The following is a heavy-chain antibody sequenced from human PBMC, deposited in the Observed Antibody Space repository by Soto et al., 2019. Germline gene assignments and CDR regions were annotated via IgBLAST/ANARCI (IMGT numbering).Heavy chain of an antibody. Sequence: PSETLSLTCAVYGGSFSGYYWSWIRQPPGKGLEWIGEINHSGSTNYNPSLKSRVTISVDTSKNQFSLKLSSVTAADTAVYYCARGGPSTNYDFDYWGQGTLVTVSS. CDR3: ARGGPSTNYDFDY. CDR2: INHSGST. D-gene: IGHD1-7*01. CDR1: GGSFSGYY. J-gene: IGHJ4*02. V-gene: IGHV4-34*01.